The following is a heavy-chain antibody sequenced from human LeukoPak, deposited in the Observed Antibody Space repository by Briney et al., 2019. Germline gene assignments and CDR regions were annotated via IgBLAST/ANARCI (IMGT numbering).Heavy chain of an antibody. CDR1: GFPFSTYG. CDR3: AKRSPHCSSTTCFDY. J-gene: IGHJ4*02. D-gene: IGHD2-2*01. Sequence: GGSLRLSCAAPGFPFSTYGMNWVRQAPGKGLEWVSAISGSGSRTYYADSVKGRFTISRDSSKNTVYLQMNSLRAEDTAVYYCAKRSPHCSSTTCFDYWGQGTLVTVSS. V-gene: IGHV3-23*01. CDR2: ISGSGSRT.